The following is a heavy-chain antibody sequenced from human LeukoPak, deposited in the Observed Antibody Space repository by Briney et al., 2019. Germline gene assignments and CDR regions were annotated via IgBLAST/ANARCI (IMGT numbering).Heavy chain of an antibody. CDR2: IIPIFGTA. D-gene: IGHD2-21*02. CDR1: GGTFSSYA. CDR3: ARTPPKGDIDT. Sequence: SVKVSCKASGGTFSSYAISWVRQAPGQGLEWMGGIIPIFGTANYAQKFQGRVTMTSDTYEGTVYMEMRSLASDDTAVYYCARTPPKGDIDTWGQGTMVTVSS. J-gene: IGHJ5*02. V-gene: IGHV1-69*05.